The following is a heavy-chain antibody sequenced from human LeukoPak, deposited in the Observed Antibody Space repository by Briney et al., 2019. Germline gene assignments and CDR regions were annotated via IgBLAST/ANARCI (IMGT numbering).Heavy chain of an antibody. D-gene: IGHD6-6*01. Sequence: SVKVSCKASGGTFSSYAISWVRQAPGQGLEWMGGIIPIFGIANYAQKFQGRVTITADESTSTAYMELSSLRSEDTAVYYCARDGPGSSDAFDIWGQGTMVTVSS. CDR2: IIPIFGIA. V-gene: IGHV1-69*13. CDR3: ARDGPGSSDAFDI. CDR1: GGTFSSYA. J-gene: IGHJ3*02.